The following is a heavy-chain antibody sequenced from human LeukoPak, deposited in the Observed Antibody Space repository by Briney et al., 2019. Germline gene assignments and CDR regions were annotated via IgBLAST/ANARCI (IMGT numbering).Heavy chain of an antibody. D-gene: IGHD6-13*01. J-gene: IGHJ4*02. CDR2: IYYGGST. CDR3: ARSYSSSWYGDFDY. Sequence: SETLSLTCTVSGGSISSYDWSWIRQPPGKGLEWVGYIYYGGSTNYNPSLKSRVTISVDTSKNQFSLKLSSVTAADTAVYYCARSYSSSWYGDFDYWGQGTLVTVSS. V-gene: IGHV4-59*08. CDR1: GGSISSYD.